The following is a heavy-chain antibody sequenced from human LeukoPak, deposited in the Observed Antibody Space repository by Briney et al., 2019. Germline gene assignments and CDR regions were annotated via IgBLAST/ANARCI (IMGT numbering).Heavy chain of an antibody. CDR3: ARDPISHSRSYDSSGYADY. CDR1: GFTFSSYA. D-gene: IGHD3-22*01. CDR2: ISYDGSNK. Sequence: GRSLRLSCAASGFTFSSYAMHWVRQAPGKGLEWVAVISYDGSNKYYADSVKGRFTISRDNSKNTLYLQMNSLRAEDTAVYYCARDPISHSRSYDSSGYADYWGQGTLVTVSS. V-gene: IGHV3-30-3*01. J-gene: IGHJ4*02.